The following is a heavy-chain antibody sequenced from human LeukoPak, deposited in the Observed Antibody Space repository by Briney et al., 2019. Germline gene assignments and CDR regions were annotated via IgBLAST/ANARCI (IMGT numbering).Heavy chain of an antibody. CDR3: ARDLQYSPYFYYGMDV. J-gene: IGHJ6*02. CDR2: ITSSGSTM. CDR1: GFTFSDYY. D-gene: IGHD5-24*01. V-gene: IGHV3-11*01. Sequence: PGGSLRLSCVASGFTFSDYYMTWIRQAPGKGLEWVSYITSSGSTMYYADSVKGRVTVSRDNAKNSLYLQIHSLRADDTAVYFCARDLQYSPYFYYGMDVWGQGTTVTVSS.